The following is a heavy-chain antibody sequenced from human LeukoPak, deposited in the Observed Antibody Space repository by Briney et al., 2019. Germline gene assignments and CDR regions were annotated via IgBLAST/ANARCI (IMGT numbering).Heavy chain of an antibody. V-gene: IGHV4-59*08. D-gene: IGHD6-19*01. CDR3: ARHVAEAAGWLLDY. CDR2: IYYSGST. J-gene: IGHJ4*02. Sequence: SETLSLTCTVSGGSIRSYYWSWIRQPPGKGLEWIGYIYYSGSTNYNPSLKSRVTISVDTSKNQFSLKLSSVTAADTAVYYCARHVAEAAGWLLDYWGQGTLVTVSS. CDR1: GGSIRSYY.